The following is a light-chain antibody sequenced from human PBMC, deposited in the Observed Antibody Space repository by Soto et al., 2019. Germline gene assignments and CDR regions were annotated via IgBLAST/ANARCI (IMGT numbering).Light chain of an antibody. Sequence: QSALTQPPSASGSPGQSVTISCTGTSSDVGGKAYVSWYKQHPGKAPKLMIYEVSKRPSGVPDRFSGSKSGNTAALTVSGLQAEDEADYYCSPYVGTNSYVFGTGTKVTVL. J-gene: IGLJ1*01. V-gene: IGLV2-8*01. CDR1: SSDVGGKAY. CDR3: SPYVGTNSYV. CDR2: EVS.